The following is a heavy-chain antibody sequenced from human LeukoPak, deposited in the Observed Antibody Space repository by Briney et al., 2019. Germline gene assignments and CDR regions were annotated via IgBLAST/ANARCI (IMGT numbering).Heavy chain of an antibody. V-gene: IGHV4-34*01. CDR1: GGSFSGYY. D-gene: IGHD3-9*01. CDR2: INHSGST. CDR3: ARTYYDILTGYPMIPFDY. J-gene: IGHJ4*02. Sequence: LETLSLTCAVYGGSFSGYYWSWIRQPPGKGLEWIGEINHSGSTNYNPSLKSRVTISVDTSKNQFSLKLSSVTAADTAVYYCARTYYDILTGYPMIPFDYWGQGTLVTVSS.